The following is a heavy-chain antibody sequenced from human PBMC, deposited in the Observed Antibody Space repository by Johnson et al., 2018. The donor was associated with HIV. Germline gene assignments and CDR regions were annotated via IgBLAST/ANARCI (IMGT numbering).Heavy chain of an antibody. CDR3: ARDSLQWLSEVGDAFDI. CDR2: ISYDGSNK. V-gene: IGHV3-30*04. CDR1: GFTFSSYA. Sequence: QVQLVESGGGVVQPGRSLRLSCAASGFTFSSYAIHWVRQAPGKGLEWVAVISYDGSNKYYADSVKGRFTISRDNSKNTLYLQMNSLSAEDTAVYYCARDSLQWLSEVGDAFDIWGQGTMVTVSS. J-gene: IGHJ3*02. D-gene: IGHD6-19*01.